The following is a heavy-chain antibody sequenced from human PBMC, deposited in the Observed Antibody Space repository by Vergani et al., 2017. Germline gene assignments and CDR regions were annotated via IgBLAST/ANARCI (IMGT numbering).Heavy chain of an antibody. Sequence: EVQLLESGGGLVQPGGSLRLSCAASGFTFSSYAMSWVRQAPGTGLEWVSAISGSGGSTYYADSVKGRFTISRDNSKNTLYLQMNSLRAEDTAVYYCAKDFSPCLPVLRYGDYYYYYGMDVGGQGTTVTVSS. D-gene: IGHD3-10*01. CDR2: ISGSGGST. CDR1: GFTFSSYA. CDR3: AKDFSPCLPVLRYGDYYYYYGMDV. J-gene: IGHJ6*02. V-gene: IGHV3-23*01.